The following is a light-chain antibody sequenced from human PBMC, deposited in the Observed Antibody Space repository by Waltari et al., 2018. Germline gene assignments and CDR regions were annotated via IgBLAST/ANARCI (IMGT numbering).Light chain of an antibody. CDR3: QQYNNWPPLT. Sequence: EIVMTQSPATLSVSPGERATLHCRASQTVSSNLAGYQQKPGQAPRLLIYGASTRATGIPARFSGSGSGTEFTLTISSLQSEDFAVYYCQQYNNWPPLTFGGGTKVEIK. CDR1: QTVSSN. J-gene: IGKJ4*01. CDR2: GAS. V-gene: IGKV3-15*01.